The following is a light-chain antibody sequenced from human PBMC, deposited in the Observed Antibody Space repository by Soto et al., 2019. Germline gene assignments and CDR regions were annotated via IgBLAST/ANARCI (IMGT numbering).Light chain of an antibody. J-gene: IGKJ1*01. CDR1: QTINRSF. Sequence: EIVLTQSPGTLSLSPGERVSLSCRASQTINRSFLAWYQQKLGQAPRLLIYGASSRATGVPDRFSGSGSGTDFTLTISRLEPGDFAVYYCQHYGNSPRTFGQGTKVDIK. V-gene: IGKV3-20*01. CDR3: QHYGNSPRT. CDR2: GAS.